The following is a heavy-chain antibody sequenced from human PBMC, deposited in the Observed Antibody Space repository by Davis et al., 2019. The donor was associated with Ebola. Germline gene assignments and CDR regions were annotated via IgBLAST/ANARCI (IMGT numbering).Heavy chain of an antibody. CDR3: ARPAHDAFDI. J-gene: IGHJ3*02. CDR2: IYPGDSDT. CDR1: GYSFTSYW. Sequence: PGGSLRLSCKGSGYSFTSYWIGWVRQMPGKGLEWMGIIYPGDSDTRYSPSFQGQVTISADKSISTAYLQWSSLKASDTAMYYCARPAHDAFDIWGQGTMVTVSS. V-gene: IGHV5-51*01.